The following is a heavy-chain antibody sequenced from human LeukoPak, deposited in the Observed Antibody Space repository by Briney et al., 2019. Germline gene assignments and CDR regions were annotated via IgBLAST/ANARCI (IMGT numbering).Heavy chain of an antibody. CDR1: GFTFSSYW. D-gene: IGHD3-10*01. V-gene: IGHV3-74*01. J-gene: IGHJ4*02. Sequence: RGSLRLSCAASGFTFSSYWMHWVRQAPGKGLVWVSRINSDGSDTTYADSVKGRFTISRDNAKNTLYLQMNSLRAEDTAVYYCAKNGPGLDYFDYWGQGTLVTVSS. CDR2: INSDGSDT. CDR3: AKNGPGLDYFDY.